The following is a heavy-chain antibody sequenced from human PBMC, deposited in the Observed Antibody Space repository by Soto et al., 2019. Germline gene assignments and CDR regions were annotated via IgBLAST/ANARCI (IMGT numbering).Heavy chain of an antibody. CDR1: GFTFSSYA. CDR3: AKGGHTFLNCFGP. D-gene: IGHD5-12*01. J-gene: IGHJ5*02. Sequence: VGSLRLSCAASGFTFSSYAMNWVRQAPGKGLEWISVISNSGHSAYYADSVKGRFTISRDNSKNTLYLQIKSLRAEDTAAYYCAKGGHTFLNCFGPWGQRTLVTVSS. V-gene: IGHV3-23*01. CDR2: ISNSGHSA.